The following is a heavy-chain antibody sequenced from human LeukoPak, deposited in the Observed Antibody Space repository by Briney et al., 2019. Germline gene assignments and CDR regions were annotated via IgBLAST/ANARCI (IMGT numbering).Heavy chain of an antibody. D-gene: IGHD6-13*01. Sequence: GGSLRLSCVASGITFRNYWMSWIRQAPGKGLEWVARIKSKDDGETIDYNAPVKGRFTISRDDSKNTLYLEMNSLKNEDTAMYYCTVRSSIWSQGTLVTVSS. CDR2: IKSKDDGETI. CDR3: TVRSSI. J-gene: IGHJ4*02. CDR1: GITFRNYW. V-gene: IGHV3-15*01.